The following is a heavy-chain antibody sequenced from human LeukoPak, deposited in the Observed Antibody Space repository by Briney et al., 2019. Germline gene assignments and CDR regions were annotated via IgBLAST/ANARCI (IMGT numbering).Heavy chain of an antibody. CDR2: IDTNSGGT. D-gene: IGHD2-15*01. V-gene: IGHV1-2*02. CDR1: GYTFTAYY. J-gene: IGHJ4*02. Sequence: ASVKVSCKASGYTFTAYYMHCVRQAPGQGLEWMGWIDTNSGGTNYAQKFQGRVTITRDTSIGTAYMELSSLISDDTAVYYCASEAFCAGGSCYLHRVASWGPGTLVTVSS. CDR3: ASEAFCAGGSCYLHRVAS.